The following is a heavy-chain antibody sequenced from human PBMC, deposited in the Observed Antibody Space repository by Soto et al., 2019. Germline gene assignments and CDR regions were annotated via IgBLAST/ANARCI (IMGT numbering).Heavy chain of an antibody. CDR3: ARFDSNIWYGFDS. CDR2: ITSTSDTI. Sequence: EVQLVESGGDLVQPGGSLRLTCAASGFNFNSYTMTWVRQAPGKGLEWISDITSTSDTIYYAESVRGRFTGSRDNAKNSLYLQMSSLRAEDSDMYYCARFDSNIWYGFDSWGQGTLVTVSS. D-gene: IGHD6-13*01. J-gene: IGHJ4*02. CDR1: GFNFNSYT. V-gene: IGHV3-48*01.